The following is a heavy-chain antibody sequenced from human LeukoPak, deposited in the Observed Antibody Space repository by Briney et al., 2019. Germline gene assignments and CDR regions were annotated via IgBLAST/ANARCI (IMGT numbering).Heavy chain of an antibody. J-gene: IGHJ4*02. CDR2: INHSGST. CDR1: GGSFSGYY. V-gene: IGHV4-34*01. D-gene: IGHD2-2*02. Sequence: SETLSLTCAVYGGSFSGYYWSWIRQPPGKGLEWIGEINHSGSTNCNPSLKSRVTISVDTSKNQFSLKLSSVTAADAAVYYCARDLYCSSTSCYNRGFDYWGQGTLVTVSS. CDR3: ARDLYCSSTSCYNRGFDY.